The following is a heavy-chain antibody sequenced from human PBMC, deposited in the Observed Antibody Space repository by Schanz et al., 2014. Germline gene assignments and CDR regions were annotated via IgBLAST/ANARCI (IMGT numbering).Heavy chain of an antibody. CDR2: ITYNGGTI. Sequence: EVHLVESGGGLVQPGGSLRLSCAASGITFSSHSFNWVRQAPGKGLEWISYITYNGGTIYYADSVKGRFTISRDNAKNTLYLQMNSLRAEDTAVYYCARGGFGEVSYFDYWRQGTLVTVSS. D-gene: IGHD3-10*01. J-gene: IGHJ4*02. CDR3: ARGGFGEVSYFDY. CDR1: GITFSSHS. V-gene: IGHV3-48*01.